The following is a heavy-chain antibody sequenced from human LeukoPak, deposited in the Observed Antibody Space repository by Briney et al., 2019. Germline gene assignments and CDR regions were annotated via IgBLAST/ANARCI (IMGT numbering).Heavy chain of an antibody. CDR1: GGSINSRNNY. CDR3: ARRNYPYYFDY. CDR2: ISDTGTT. V-gene: IGHV4-39*01. J-gene: IGHJ4*02. Sequence: SETLSLTCTVSGGSINSRNNYWGWIRQPPGKGLEWIAIISDTGTTYYSPSLKSRLTISVDTSKNQSSLTLSSVTAADTAVYYCARRNYPYYFDYWGQGTLVTVSS. D-gene: IGHD1-7*01.